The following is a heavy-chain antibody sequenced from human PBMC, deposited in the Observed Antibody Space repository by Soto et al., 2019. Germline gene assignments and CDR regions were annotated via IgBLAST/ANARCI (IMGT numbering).Heavy chain of an antibody. Sequence: SETLSLTCTVSAGSISSYYWRWIRQPPGKGLEWIGYIYYSGITNYNPSLKSRVTISVDTSKTHVSVRFSSLTAADSAVYYFAWARYDTIGFSLDPWGLGTLVTVSS. D-gene: IGHD3-16*02. CDR3: AWARYDTIGFSLDP. CDR2: IYYSGIT. CDR1: AGSISSYY. V-gene: IGHV4-59*01. J-gene: IGHJ5*02.